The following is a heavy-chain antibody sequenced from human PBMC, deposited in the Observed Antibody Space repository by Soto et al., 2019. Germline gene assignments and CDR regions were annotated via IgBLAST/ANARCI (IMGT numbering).Heavy chain of an antibody. CDR2: INHSGVT. D-gene: IGHD6-19*01. V-gene: IGHV4-34*01. CDR3: ARFSGSYYYAMDV. J-gene: IGHJ6*02. Sequence: QVQLQQWGAGLLKPSGTLSLTCAVYGGSFSGYYWWWIRQPPGEGREWIGEINHSGVTNYNPSLKRRVTIAVDTSKNQFSLQRKSVTAADTALYYCARFSGSYYYAMDVGGQGSTVTVSS. CDR1: GGSFSGYY.